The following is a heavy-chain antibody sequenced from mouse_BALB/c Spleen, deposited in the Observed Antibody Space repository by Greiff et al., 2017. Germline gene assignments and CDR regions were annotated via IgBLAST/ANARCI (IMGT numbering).Heavy chain of an antibody. V-gene: IGHV1-4*01. CDR2: INPSSGYT. CDR1: GYTFTSYT. J-gene: IGHJ3*01. Sequence: QVHVKQSGAELARPGASVKMSCKASGYTFTSYTMHWVKQRPGQGLEWIGYINPSSGYTNYNQKFKDKATLTADKSSSTAYMQLSSLTSEDSAVYYCARDGLGSWFAYWGQGTLVTVSA. D-gene: IGHD4-1*01. CDR3: ARDGLGSWFAY.